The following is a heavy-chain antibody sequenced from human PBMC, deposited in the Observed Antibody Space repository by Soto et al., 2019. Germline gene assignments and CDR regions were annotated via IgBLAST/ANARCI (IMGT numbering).Heavy chain of an antibody. J-gene: IGHJ3*02. CDR2: IYYSGST. CDR3: AGRISNISGPSASLQDAFDI. Sequence: PSETLSLTCTVSGCSISSYYWSWIRQPPGKGLEWIGYIYYSGSTNYNPSLKSRVTISVDTSKNQFSLKLSSVTAADTAVYYCAGRISNISGPSASLQDAFDIWGQGTMVTVSS. D-gene: IGHD6-25*01. V-gene: IGHV4-59*01. CDR1: GCSISSYY.